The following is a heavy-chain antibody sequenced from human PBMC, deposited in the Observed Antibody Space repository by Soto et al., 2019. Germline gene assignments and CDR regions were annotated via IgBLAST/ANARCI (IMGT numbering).Heavy chain of an antibody. V-gene: IGHV4-59*01. D-gene: IGHD3-10*01. CDR3: GRAYGYYFDY. CDR2: IYYSGST. CDR1: GGSISSYY. Sequence: SETLSLTCTVSGGSISSYYWSWIRQPPGKGLEWIGYIYYSGSTNYNPSLKSRVTISVDTSKNQFSLKLSSVTAADTAVYYCGRAYGYYFDYWGQGTLVTVSS. J-gene: IGHJ4*02.